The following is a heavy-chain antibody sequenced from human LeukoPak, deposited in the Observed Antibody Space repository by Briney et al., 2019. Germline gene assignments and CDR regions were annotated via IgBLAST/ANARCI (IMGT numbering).Heavy chain of an antibody. CDR2: IYYSGST. Sequence: SETLSLTCTVSGGSISSYYWSWIRQPPGKGLEWIGYIYYSGSTNYNPSLKSRVTISVDKSKNQFSLKLTSVTAADTAIYYCARARKENYYDSSGRWFDRWGQGTLVTVSS. CDR3: ARARKENYYDSSGRWFDR. D-gene: IGHD3-22*01. V-gene: IGHV4-59*12. J-gene: IGHJ5*02. CDR1: GGSISSYY.